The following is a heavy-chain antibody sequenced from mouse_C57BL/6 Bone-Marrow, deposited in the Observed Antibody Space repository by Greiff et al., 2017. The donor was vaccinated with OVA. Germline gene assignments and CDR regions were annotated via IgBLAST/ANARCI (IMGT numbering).Heavy chain of an antibody. Sequence: VQVVESGAELVRPGASVKLSCKASGYTFTDYYINWVKQRPGQGLEWIARIYPGSGNTYYNEKFKGKATLTAEKSSSTAYMQLSSLTSEDSAVYFCAGGYYLFAYWGQGTLVTVSA. CDR2: IYPGSGNT. CDR3: AGGYYLFAY. V-gene: IGHV1-76*01. J-gene: IGHJ3*01. D-gene: IGHD2-3*01. CDR1: GYTFTDYY.